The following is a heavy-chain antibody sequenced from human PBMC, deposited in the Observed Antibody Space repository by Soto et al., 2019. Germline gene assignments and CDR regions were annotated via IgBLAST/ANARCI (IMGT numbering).Heavy chain of an antibody. CDR1: GFTFRSYG. V-gene: IGHV3-33*01. D-gene: IGHD4-17*01. CDR2: IWNDGSNR. Sequence: QVQLVESGGGVVQAGRSLRLSCAASGFTFRSYGMHWVRQAPGKGLEWVAIIWNDGSNRYHADSVKGRFTISRDNSKNTLYLQMNSLRAEDTAVYYCAREGLRPTTNDAFDIWGQGTMVTVSS. J-gene: IGHJ3*02. CDR3: AREGLRPTTNDAFDI.